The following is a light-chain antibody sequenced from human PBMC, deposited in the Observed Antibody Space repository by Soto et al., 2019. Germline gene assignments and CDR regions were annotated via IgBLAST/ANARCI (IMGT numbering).Light chain of an antibody. V-gene: IGKV1-27*01. J-gene: IGKJ1*01. Sequence: DIQMTQSPSSLSASVGDRVTITCRASQGIIDYLAWYQQKPGKAPKLLIYAASTLQPGVPSRFGGSGDGTDFPLTISGLQPEDVATYFCQKYDRAPQTFGPGTKVEIK. CDR1: QGIIDY. CDR3: QKYDRAPQT. CDR2: AAS.